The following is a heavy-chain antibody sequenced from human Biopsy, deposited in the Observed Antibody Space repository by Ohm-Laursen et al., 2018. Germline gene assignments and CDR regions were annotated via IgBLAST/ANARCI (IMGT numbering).Heavy chain of an antibody. V-gene: IGHV4-59*01. D-gene: IGHD3-3*01. Sequence: TLSLTCNVSGDSISIYYWSWIRQPPGKGLEWIGNSYYSGSTSYNPSLKSRITMSLDRSKSQVSLRMNSVTAADTAVYYCARARIKTSGVLIPETYYFDSWGQGTLVTVSS. CDR1: GDSISIYY. J-gene: IGHJ4*02. CDR2: SYYSGST. CDR3: ARARIKTSGVLIPETYYFDS.